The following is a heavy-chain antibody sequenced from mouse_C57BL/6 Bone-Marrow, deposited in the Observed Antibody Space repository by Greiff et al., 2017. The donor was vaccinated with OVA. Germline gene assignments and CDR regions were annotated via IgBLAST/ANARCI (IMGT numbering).Heavy chain of an antibody. Sequence: QVQLQQSGAELVRPGASVKMSCKASGYTFTSYNMHWVKQTPRQGLEWIGAIYPGNGDTSYNQKFKGKATLTVDKSSSTAYMQLSSLTSEDSAVYFCARGKFITTVVASWYYAMDYWGQGTSVTVSS. D-gene: IGHD1-1*01. J-gene: IGHJ4*01. V-gene: IGHV1-12*01. CDR2: IYPGNGDT. CDR1: GYTFTSYN. CDR3: ARGKFITTVVASWYYAMDY.